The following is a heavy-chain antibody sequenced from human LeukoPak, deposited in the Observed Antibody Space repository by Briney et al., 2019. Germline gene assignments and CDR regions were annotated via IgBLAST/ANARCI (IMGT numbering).Heavy chain of an antibody. CDR3: AKVHNQGWELRGDAFDI. CDR1: GFTFDDYA. J-gene: IGHJ3*02. Sequence: GRSLRLSCAASGFTFDDYAMHWVRQAPGKGLEWVSGISWNSGSIGYADSVKGRFTISRDNAKNSLYLQMNSLRAEDMALYYCAKVHNQGWELRGDAFDIWGQGTMVTVSS. D-gene: IGHD1-26*01. V-gene: IGHV3-9*03. CDR2: ISWNSGSI.